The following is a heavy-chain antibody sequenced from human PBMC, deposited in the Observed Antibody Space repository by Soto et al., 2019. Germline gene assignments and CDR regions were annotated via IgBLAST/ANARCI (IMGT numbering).Heavy chain of an antibody. CDR2: ISWDRGTI. V-gene: IGHV3-9*01. J-gene: IGHJ6*02. Sequence: EAQLVESGGGLEQSGRSLRLSCTASGFTFDDYAMHWVRQGPGIVLEWVAGISWDRGTIGYAASVKGRFTISRDNTKNALYLQLNSRRPADTALYYCAKYGGRGLPYFYGLDVCGRGTAVAVSS. CDR3: AKYGGRGLPYFYGLDV. D-gene: IGHD2-15*01. CDR1: GFTFDDYA.